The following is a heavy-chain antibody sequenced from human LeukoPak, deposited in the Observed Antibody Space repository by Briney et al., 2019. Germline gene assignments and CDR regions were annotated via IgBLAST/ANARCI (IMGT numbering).Heavy chain of an antibody. D-gene: IGHD4-11*01. J-gene: IGHJ4*02. Sequence: GGSLRLSCAASGFTFSNYAMHWVRQAPGKGLEWLAVISYDGRHKYYADSVKGRFTISRDNSKNTLYLQMNSLRAEDTAVYYCARGRDYSNPDYWGQGTLVTVSS. CDR1: GFTFSNYA. CDR3: ARGRDYSNPDY. CDR2: ISYDGRHK. V-gene: IGHV3-30*04.